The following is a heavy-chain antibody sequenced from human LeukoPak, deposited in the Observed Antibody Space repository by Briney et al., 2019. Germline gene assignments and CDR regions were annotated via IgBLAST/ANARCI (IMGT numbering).Heavy chain of an antibody. CDR1: GFTFSAYG. CDR2: IRYDGSDK. CDR3: AKPPYSSGWYVDY. D-gene: IGHD6-19*01. Sequence: GGSLRLSCVPSGFTFSAYGMHWVRQAPGKGLEWVAFIRYDGSDKYYADSVKGRFTISRDNSKNTLYLQMNSLRAEDTAVYYCAKPPYSSGWYVDYWGQGTLVTVSS. V-gene: IGHV3-30*02. J-gene: IGHJ4*02.